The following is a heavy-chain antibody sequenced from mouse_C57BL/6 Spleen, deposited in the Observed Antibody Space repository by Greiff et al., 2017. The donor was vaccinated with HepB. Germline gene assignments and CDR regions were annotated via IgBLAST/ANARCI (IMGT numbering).Heavy chain of an antibody. Sequence: QVQLKQSGPELVKPGASVKISCKASGYAFSSSWMNWVKQRPGKGLEWIGRIYPGDGDTNYKGKFKGKATLTEDKSSSTAYMQLSSLTSEDAAVYFCGRTSRDSPWDWGQGTLVTVSA. J-gene: IGHJ3*01. CDR3: GRTSRDSPWD. D-gene: IGHD6-2*01. CDR2: IYPGDGDT. V-gene: IGHV1-82*01. CDR1: GYAFSSSW.